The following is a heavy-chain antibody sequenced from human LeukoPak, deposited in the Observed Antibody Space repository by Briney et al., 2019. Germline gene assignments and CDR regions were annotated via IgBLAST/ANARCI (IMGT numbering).Heavy chain of an antibody. D-gene: IGHD3-16*02. CDR1: GGSISNYY. CDR2: IYYSGRT. Sequence: SETLSLTCTVSGGSISNYYWSWIRQPPGKGLEWIGYIYYSGRTNYNPSLKSRGTISLDTSKNQFSLKLSSVTAADTAVYYCARGLLYDYVWGSYRYTLDYWGQGTLVTVSS. CDR3: ARGLLYDYVWGSYRYTLDY. J-gene: IGHJ4*02. V-gene: IGHV4-59*12.